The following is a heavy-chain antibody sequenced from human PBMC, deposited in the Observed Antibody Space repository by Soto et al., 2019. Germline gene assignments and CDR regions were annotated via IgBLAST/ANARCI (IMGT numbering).Heavy chain of an antibody. D-gene: IGHD1-26*01. CDR2: IYHSGST. CDR3: ATHSVSYFRDY. Sequence: QVQLQESGPGLVKPSGTLSLTCAVSGDSISSSNWWSWVRQPPGKGLEWIGEIYHSGSTNYNPSLKSRVNISVDKYKNQFSLNLNAVTAAYTAGYYCATHSVSYFRDYWGQGTLVTVSS. J-gene: IGHJ4*02. V-gene: IGHV4-4*02. CDR1: GDSISSSNW.